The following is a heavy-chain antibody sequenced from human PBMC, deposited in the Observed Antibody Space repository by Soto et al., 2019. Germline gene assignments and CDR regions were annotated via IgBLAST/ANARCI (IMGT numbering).Heavy chain of an antibody. CDR1: GFTLTTYS. V-gene: IGHV3-48*02. CDR2: INKNGFTI. J-gene: IGHJ4*02. CDR3: ARGAVTGTSLFDY. Sequence: GSLRLSCAVSGFTLTTYSMNWVRQAPGKGLEWISFINKNGFTIYYADSVKGRFTISRDYAKNSLYLQMDSLRHEDTAVYYCARGAVTGTSLFDYWGLGTLVTVSS. D-gene: IGHD6-19*01.